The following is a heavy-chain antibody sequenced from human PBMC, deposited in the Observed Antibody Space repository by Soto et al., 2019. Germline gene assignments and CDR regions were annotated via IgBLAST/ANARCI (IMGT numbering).Heavy chain of an antibody. CDR3: ARASRSSSAADY. D-gene: IGHD6-6*01. J-gene: IGHJ4*02. V-gene: IGHV4-31*03. CDR2: IYDSESA. Sequence: VQLQESGPGLVKASQTLSLICSVSVESINSGGYYWSWIRYHPGKGLEWIGYIYDSESAYYNPSLKSRVTISMDTSKNHFAMKLSSVTAADTAVYYCARASRSSSAADYWGQGTLVTVSS. CDR1: VESINSGGYY.